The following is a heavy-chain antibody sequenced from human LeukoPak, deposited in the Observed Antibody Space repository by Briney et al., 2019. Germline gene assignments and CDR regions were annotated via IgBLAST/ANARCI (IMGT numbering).Heavy chain of an antibody. D-gene: IGHD6-19*01. CDR1: GGSISSGSYY. Sequence: PSETLSLTCTVSGGSISSGSYYWSWIRQPAGKGLEWIGRIYTSGSTNYNPSLKSRVTISLDTSRNQFSLKLNSVTAADTAVYYCAKYSSSRAFDIWGQGTMVTVSS. CDR3: AKYSSSRAFDI. CDR2: IYTSGST. V-gene: IGHV4-61*02. J-gene: IGHJ3*02.